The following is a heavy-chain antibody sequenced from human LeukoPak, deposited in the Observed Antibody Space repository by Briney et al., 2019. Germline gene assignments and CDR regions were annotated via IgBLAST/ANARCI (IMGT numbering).Heavy chain of an antibody. Sequence: PGGSLRLSCAASGFTFSSHWMNWVRQAPGKGLEWVANIKQDGSEKFYVDSVKGRFTISRDNAKNSLYLQMNSLRAEDTAVYYCARQVGVDDAFDIWGQGTMVTISS. D-gene: IGHD1-26*01. CDR1: GFTFSSHW. CDR2: IKQDGSEK. J-gene: IGHJ3*02. CDR3: ARQVGVDDAFDI. V-gene: IGHV3-7*02.